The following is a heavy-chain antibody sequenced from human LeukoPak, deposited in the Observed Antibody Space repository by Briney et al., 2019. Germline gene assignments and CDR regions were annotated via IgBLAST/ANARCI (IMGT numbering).Heavy chain of an antibody. CDR3: ARDTVDDSLDI. D-gene: IGHD4-11*01. V-gene: IGHV3-53*01. CDR2: VYSGGST. Sequence: PGGSLRLSCAASGFTLTRTSMTWVRQAPEKGLEWVSIVYSGGSTYHADSLKCRFTVSRDDSKHTVYLQMNNMRAEDTAMYYCARDTVDDSLDIWGQGTMVTVSS. J-gene: IGHJ3*02. CDR1: GFTLTRTS.